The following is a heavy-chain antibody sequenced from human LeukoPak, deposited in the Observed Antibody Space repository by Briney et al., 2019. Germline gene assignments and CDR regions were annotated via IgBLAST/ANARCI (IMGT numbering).Heavy chain of an antibody. V-gene: IGHV1-8*03. Sequence: GASVKVSCKASGYTFTSYDINWVRQATGQGLEWMGWMNPNSGNTGYAQKFQGRVTITRNTSISTAYMELSSLRSEDTAVYYCARNYYDSSGYYYLYYFDYWGQGTLVTVSS. D-gene: IGHD3-22*01. CDR2: MNPNSGNT. CDR3: ARNYYDSSGYYYLYYFDY. J-gene: IGHJ4*02. CDR1: GYTFTSYD.